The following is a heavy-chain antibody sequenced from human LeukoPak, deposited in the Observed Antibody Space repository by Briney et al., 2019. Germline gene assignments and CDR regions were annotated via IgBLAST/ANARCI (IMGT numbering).Heavy chain of an antibody. Sequence: GASVKVSCKASGYSFNNYDINWVRQVAGQGLEWVGWMQPNSGNTGLALRFQGRITITRDMSISTVYLELSSLTSEDTAVYYCAREGGYFVWGTFFDSWGQGTLVTVSS. J-gene: IGHJ4*02. CDR2: MQPNSGNT. CDR1: GYSFNNYD. CDR3: AREGGYFVWGTFFDS. D-gene: IGHD3-16*01. V-gene: IGHV1-8*03.